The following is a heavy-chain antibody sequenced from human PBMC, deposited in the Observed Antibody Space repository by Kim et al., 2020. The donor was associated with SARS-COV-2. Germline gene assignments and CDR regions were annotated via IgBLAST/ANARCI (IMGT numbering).Heavy chain of an antibody. Sequence: SETLSLTCTVSGDSISRSSSYWGWIRQPPGKGLEWIGSINYSGNTYYNPSLKSRVTISVDTSKNQFSLKMRSVTAADTAVYYCARLVSENSAVEYWGQGT. CDR2: INYSGNT. CDR3: ARLVSENSAVEY. J-gene: IGHJ4*02. V-gene: IGHV4-39*01. CDR1: GDSISRSSSY.